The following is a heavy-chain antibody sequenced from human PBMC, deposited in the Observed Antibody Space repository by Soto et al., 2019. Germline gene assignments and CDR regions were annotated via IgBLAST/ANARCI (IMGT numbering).Heavy chain of an antibody. J-gene: IGHJ3*01. CDR1: GYIFSDYY. CDR2: INPNSGDT. D-gene: IGHD6-19*01. Sequence: ASVKVSCKASGYIFSDYYMHWVRQAPGQGLECMGWINPNSGDTIYAQKFQGRVTVTGDPSISTAYMELSRLTSDDTAVYYCVRGRAVAGINDEAFDLWGQGTMVTVSS. CDR3: VRGRAVAGINDEAFDL. V-gene: IGHV1-2*02.